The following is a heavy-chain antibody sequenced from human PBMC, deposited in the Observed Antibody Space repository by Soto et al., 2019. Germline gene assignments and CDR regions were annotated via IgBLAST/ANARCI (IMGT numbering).Heavy chain of an antibody. CDR3: AREEYSSSSSPGGYFDY. CDR2: IYYSGST. Sequence: SETLSLTCTVSGGSISSYYWSWIRQPPGKGLEWIGYIYYSGSTNYNPSLKSRVTISVDTSKNQFSLKLSSVTAADTAVYYCAREEYSSSSSPGGYFDYWGQGTLVTVSS. D-gene: IGHD6-6*01. V-gene: IGHV4-59*01. J-gene: IGHJ4*02. CDR1: GGSISSYY.